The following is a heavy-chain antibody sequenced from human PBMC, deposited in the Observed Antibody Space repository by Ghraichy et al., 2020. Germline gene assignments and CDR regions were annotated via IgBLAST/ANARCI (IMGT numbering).Heavy chain of an antibody. Sequence: SETLSLTCTVSGGSISSYYWSWIRQPPGKGLEWIGYIYYSGSTNYNPSLKSRVTISVDTSKNQFSLKLRPVTAADTAVYYCARVNALAVAGTVGPGFDPWGQGTLVTVSS. CDR3: ARVNALAVAGTVGPGFDP. J-gene: IGHJ5*02. CDR2: IYYSGST. D-gene: IGHD6-19*01. CDR1: GGSISSYY. V-gene: IGHV4-59*01.